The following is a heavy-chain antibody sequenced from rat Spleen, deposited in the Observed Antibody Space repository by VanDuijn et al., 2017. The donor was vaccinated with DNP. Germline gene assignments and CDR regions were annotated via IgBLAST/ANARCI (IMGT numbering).Heavy chain of an antibody. CDR3: ARHMDSGPYYAMDA. CDR2: ISTGRGTT. J-gene: IGHJ4*01. V-gene: IGHV5-25*01. D-gene: IGHD4-3*01. CDR1: GFTFSHFY. Sequence: EVQLVESGGGLVQPGRSLKLSCAASGFTFSHFYMAWVRQAPTKGLEWVASISTGRGTTYYRDSVKGRLTISRDNAKSTLYLQVDSLTSEDTATYYCARHMDSGPYYAMDAWGQGISVTVSS.